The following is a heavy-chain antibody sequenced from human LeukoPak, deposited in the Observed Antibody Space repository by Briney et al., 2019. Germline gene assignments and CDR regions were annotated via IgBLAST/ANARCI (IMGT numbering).Heavy chain of an antibody. CDR1: GNSISSGDNY. D-gene: IGHD3-22*01. Sequence: PSQTLSLTCTVSGNSISSGDNYWSWIRQPPGKGLEWIGSIYYSGSTYYNPSLKSRVTISVDTSKNQFSLKLSSVTAADTAVYYCASADSSGYCYYPFDYWGQGTLVTVSS. J-gene: IGHJ4*02. CDR2: IYYSGST. V-gene: IGHV4-39*01. CDR3: ASADSSGYCYYPFDY.